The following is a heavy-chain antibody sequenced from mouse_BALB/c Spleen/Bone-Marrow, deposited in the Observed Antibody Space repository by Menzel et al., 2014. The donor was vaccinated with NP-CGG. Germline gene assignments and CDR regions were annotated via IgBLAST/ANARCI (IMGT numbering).Heavy chain of an antibody. CDR2: IRNKAIGYTT. V-gene: IGHV7-3*02. CDR3: ARDDYGRGY. J-gene: IGHJ2*01. CDR1: GFTFTDYY. Sequence: EVQLVESGGGLVQPGGSLRLSCATSGFTFTDYYMSWVRQPPGKALEWLGFIRNKAIGYTTEYSASVKGRFTISRDNSQSILYLQMNTLRAEDSATYYCARDDYGRGYWGQGTTLTVSS. D-gene: IGHD1-1*01.